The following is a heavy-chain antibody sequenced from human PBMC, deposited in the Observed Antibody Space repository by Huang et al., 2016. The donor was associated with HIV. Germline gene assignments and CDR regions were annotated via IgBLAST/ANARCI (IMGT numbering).Heavy chain of an antibody. D-gene: IGHD3-9*01. CDR3: ATGFDVFFDF. V-gene: IGHV1-24*01. Sequence: QVQLVQSRAEVKKPGASVKVSCKVSEYTLTELSIHWVRQPPGKGLEGMGGFDPEIWETIYAKKFQGRVTMTEDTSTETAFMELSGLRPEDTAVYYCATGFDVFFDFWGQGTLVTVSS. CDR1: EYTLTELS. CDR2: FDPEIWET. J-gene: IGHJ4*02.